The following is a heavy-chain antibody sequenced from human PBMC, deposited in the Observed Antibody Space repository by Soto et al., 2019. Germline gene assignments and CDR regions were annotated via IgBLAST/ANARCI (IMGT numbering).Heavy chain of an antibody. V-gene: IGHV4-31*03. CDR2: IYYSGST. J-gene: IGHJ6*02. Sequence: SETLSLTCTVSGGSISSGDYYWSWIRQHPGKGLEWIGYIYYSGSTYYNPSLKSRVTISVDTSKNQFSLKLSSVTAADTAVYYCARDFTDSSGPTLGMGVWGQGTTVTVSS. CDR1: GGSISSGDYY. CDR3: ARDFTDSSGPTLGMGV. D-gene: IGHD6-19*01.